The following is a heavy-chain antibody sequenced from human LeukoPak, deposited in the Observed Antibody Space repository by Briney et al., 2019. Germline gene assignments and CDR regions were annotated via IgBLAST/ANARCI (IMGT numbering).Heavy chain of an antibody. CDR2: ISSSSSYI. V-gene: IGHV3-21*01. CDR1: GFTFSSYS. D-gene: IGHD6-13*01. Sequence: GGSLRLSCAASGFTFSSYSMNWVRQATGKGLEWVSSISSSSSYIYYADSVKGRFTISRDNAKNSLYLQMNSLRAEDTAVYYCARAHSSSWYVGFDYWGQGTLVTVSS. J-gene: IGHJ4*02. CDR3: ARAHSSSWYVGFDY.